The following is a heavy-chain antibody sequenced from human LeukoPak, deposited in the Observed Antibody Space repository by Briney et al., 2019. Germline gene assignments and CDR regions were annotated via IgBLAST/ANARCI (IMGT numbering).Heavy chain of an antibody. J-gene: IGHJ3*02. CDR3: ARTFTSSWYGRDGFNI. CDR1: GYTFTSYD. CDR2: MNPNSGNT. Sequence: ASVKVSCKASGYTFTSYDINWVRQATGQGLEWMGWMNPNSGNTGYAQKFQGRVTMTRNTSISTAYMELSSLRSEDTAVYYCARTFTSSWYGRDGFNIWGQGTMVTVSS. V-gene: IGHV1-8*01. D-gene: IGHD6-13*01.